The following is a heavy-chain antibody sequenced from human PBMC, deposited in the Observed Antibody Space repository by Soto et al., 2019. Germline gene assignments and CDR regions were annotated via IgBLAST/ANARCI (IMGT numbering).Heavy chain of an antibody. Sequence: QVQLQESGPGLVKPSQTLSLTCTVSGGSISSAGYYWTWIRQHPGKGLEWLGYIYYSGSTYYNPSLKSRVXXSXDXXKNEFSLRLTSVTAADTAVYYCARVDRYYYYGMDVWGQGTTVTVSS. V-gene: IGHV4-31*03. CDR2: IYYSGST. CDR3: ARVDRYYYYGMDV. CDR1: GGSISSAGYY. J-gene: IGHJ6*02.